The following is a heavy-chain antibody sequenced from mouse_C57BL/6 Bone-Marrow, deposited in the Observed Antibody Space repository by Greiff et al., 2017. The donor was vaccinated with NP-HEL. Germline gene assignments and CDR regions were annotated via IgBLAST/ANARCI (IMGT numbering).Heavy chain of an antibody. CDR3: ARRNYYGSSYGFGYAMDY. Sequence: VKLQQSGAELARPGASVKMSCKASGYTFTSYTMHWVKQRPGQGLEWIGYINPSSGYTKYNQKFKDKATLTADKSSSTAYMQLSSLTSEDSAVYYCARRNYYGSSYGFGYAMDYWGQGTSVTVSS. V-gene: IGHV1-4*01. CDR1: GYTFTSYT. J-gene: IGHJ4*01. CDR2: INPSSGYT. D-gene: IGHD1-1*01.